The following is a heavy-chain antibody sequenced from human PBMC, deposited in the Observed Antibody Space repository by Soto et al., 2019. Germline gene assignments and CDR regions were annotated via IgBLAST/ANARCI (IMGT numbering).Heavy chain of an antibody. Sequence: SETLSLTCSASGDSISNSRFYWAWIRQPPGEGLEWIGSIYHTGNAYYNPSLKSRVTISVDTSKNQFSLKLTSVTAADAALYYCARDFFDSSDNTTNWFDPWGQGTLVTVSS. CDR3: ARDFFDSSDNTTNWFDP. V-gene: IGHV4-39*01. J-gene: IGHJ5*02. CDR2: IYHTGNA. D-gene: IGHD3-22*01. CDR1: GDSISNSRFY.